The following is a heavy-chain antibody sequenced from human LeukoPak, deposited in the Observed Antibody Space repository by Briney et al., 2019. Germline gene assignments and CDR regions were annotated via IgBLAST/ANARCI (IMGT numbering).Heavy chain of an antibody. CDR2: ISGSGGST. CDR1: GFTFSSYA. V-gene: IGHV3-23*01. D-gene: IGHD3-9*01. Sequence: GGSVRLSCAASGFTFSSYAMSWVRQAPGQGLEWISAISGSGGSTYYADSVKGRFTISRDNSKNTLYLQMNSLRAEDTAVYYCAKDRRDVRGFDWLSYPLDYWGQGTLVTVSS. CDR3: AKDRRDVRGFDWLSYPLDY. J-gene: IGHJ4*02.